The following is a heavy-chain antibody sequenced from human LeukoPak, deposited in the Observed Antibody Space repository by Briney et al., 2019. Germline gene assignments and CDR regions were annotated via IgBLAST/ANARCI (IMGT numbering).Heavy chain of an antibody. J-gene: IGHJ4*02. V-gene: IGHV3-66*01. CDR3: ARDYYDSSGYLY. Sequence: GGSLRLSCAASEFSVGSNYMTWVRQAPGKGLEWVSLIYSGGSTYYADSVKGRFTISRDNSKNTLYLQMNSLRAEDTAVYYCARDYYDSSGYLYWGQGTLVTVSS. D-gene: IGHD3-22*01. CDR1: EFSVGSNY. CDR2: IYSGGST.